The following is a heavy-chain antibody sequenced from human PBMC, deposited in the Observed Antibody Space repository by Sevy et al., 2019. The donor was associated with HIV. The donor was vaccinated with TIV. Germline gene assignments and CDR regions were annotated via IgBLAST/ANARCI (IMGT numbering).Heavy chain of an antibody. CDR1: GDSISSYY. CDR2: IHYSGST. Sequence: SETLSLTCTVSGDSISSYYWSWMRQPPGKGLEWIGYIHYSGSTNYNPSLKSRVTISVDTSKSQFSLNLNSVTAAVTAVYFCARASGQSTSSRYFDFWGQGTLVTVSS. J-gene: IGHJ4*02. CDR3: ARASGQSTSSRYFDF. D-gene: IGHD6-6*01. V-gene: IGHV4-59*01.